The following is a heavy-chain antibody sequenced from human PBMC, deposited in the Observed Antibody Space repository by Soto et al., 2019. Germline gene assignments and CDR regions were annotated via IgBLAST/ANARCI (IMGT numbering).Heavy chain of an antibody. CDR3: ARDPGIAARPGYYYYGMDV. Sequence: PGGSLRLSCAASGFTFSSYGMHWVRQAPGKGLEWVAVIWYDGSNKYYADSVKGRFTISRDNSKNTLYLQMNSLRAEDTAVYYCARDPGIAARPGYYYYGMDVWGQGTTVTVYS. V-gene: IGHV3-33*01. CDR1: GFTFSSYG. CDR2: IWYDGSNK. D-gene: IGHD6-6*01. J-gene: IGHJ6*02.